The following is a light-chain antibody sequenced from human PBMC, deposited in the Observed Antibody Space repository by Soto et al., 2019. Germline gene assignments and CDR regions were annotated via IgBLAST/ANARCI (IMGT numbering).Light chain of an antibody. Sequence: AIQVTQSPSSLSASVGDRVTITCRASQDIRNALGWYQQKPGKAPKLLIYAASSLQSGVPSRFSGSGSGTDFTLTISSLQPEDFATYYCLQDYIYPWTFGQGTKVEIK. CDR3: LQDYIYPWT. CDR2: AAS. CDR1: QDIRNA. J-gene: IGKJ1*01. V-gene: IGKV1-6*01.